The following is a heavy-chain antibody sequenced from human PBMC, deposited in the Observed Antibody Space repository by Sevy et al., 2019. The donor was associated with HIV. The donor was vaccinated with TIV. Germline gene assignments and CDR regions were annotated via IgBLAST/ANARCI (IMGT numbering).Heavy chain of an antibody. Sequence: GGSLRLSCAASGFTFDDYAMHWVRQAPGKGLEWVSGISWNSGSIGYADSVKGRFTISRDNAKKSLYLQMNSLRAADTALYYCAEDIGAYYYYYMDVWGKGTTVTVSS. CDR1: GFTFDDYA. CDR2: ISWNSGSI. D-gene: IGHD1-26*01. V-gene: IGHV3-9*01. CDR3: AEDIGAYYYYYMDV. J-gene: IGHJ6*03.